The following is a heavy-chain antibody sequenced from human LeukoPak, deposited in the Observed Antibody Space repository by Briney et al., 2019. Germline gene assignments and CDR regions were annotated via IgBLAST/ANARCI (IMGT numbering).Heavy chain of an antibody. Sequence: SETLSLTCAVYGGSISGYYWSWIRQPPGKGLEWIGEINHSGSTNYNPSLKSRVTISVDTSKNQFSLKLSSVTAADTAVYYCARGGVVVVPAVWFDPWGQGTLVTVSS. J-gene: IGHJ5*02. CDR3: ARGGVVVVPAVWFDP. CDR2: INHSGST. D-gene: IGHD2-2*01. V-gene: IGHV4-34*01. CDR1: GGSISGYY.